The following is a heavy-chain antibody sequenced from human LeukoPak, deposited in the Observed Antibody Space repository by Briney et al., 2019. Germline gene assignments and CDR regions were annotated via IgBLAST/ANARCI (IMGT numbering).Heavy chain of an antibody. V-gene: IGHV3-23*01. CDR3: AKDRAYYYDSSGYYHFDS. Sequence: GGSLRLSCAASGFTFSNCAMSWVRQAPGKGLEWVSGISGGGGSTYYADSAKGRFTISRDNSKNTLYVQLNSLRADDTAVYYCAKDRAYYYDSSGYYHFDSWGQGTLVTVSS. CDR1: GFTFSNCA. D-gene: IGHD3-22*01. J-gene: IGHJ4*02. CDR2: ISGGGGST.